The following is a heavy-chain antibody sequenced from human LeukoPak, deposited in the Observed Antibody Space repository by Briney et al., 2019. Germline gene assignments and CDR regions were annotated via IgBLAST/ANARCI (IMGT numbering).Heavy chain of an antibody. Sequence: SETLSLTCTLSGGSISTRTYYWRRIRQPPGKGLEWIGTIYYSGSTYYNPSLRSRVTISVDTSKNQFSLKMSSVTAADTAVYYCAKGYGSFDYWGQGNLVTVSS. V-gene: IGHV4-39*01. CDR2: IYYSGST. J-gene: IGHJ4*02. CDR3: AKGYGSFDY. CDR1: GGSISTRTYY. D-gene: IGHD3-10*01.